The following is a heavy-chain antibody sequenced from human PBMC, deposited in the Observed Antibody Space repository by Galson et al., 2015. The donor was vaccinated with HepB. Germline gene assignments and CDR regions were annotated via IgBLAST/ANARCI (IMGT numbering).Heavy chain of an antibody. V-gene: IGHV3-23*01. D-gene: IGHD6-25*01. CDR3: ARVPRAKRDYYYRMDV. J-gene: IGHJ6*02. Sequence: SLRLSCAASGFSFSSYAMTWVRQAPGKGLEWVSGISDSGDGTDYADTVKGRFTISRDNSKNTLYLQMNSLRDEDTAVYYCARVPRAKRDYYYRMDVWGQGTTVTVS. CDR1: GFSFSSYA. CDR2: ISDSGDGT.